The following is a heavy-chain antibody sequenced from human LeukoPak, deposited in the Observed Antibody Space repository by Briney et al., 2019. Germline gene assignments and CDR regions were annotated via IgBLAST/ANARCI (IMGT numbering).Heavy chain of an antibody. D-gene: IGHD6-19*01. Sequence: SETLSLTCTVSGGSISSYYWSWIRQPPGKGLEWIGYIYYSGSTNYNPSLKSRVTISVDTSKNQFSLKLSSVTAADTAVYYCARFHSSGXGYFDYWGQGTLVTVSS. CDR2: IYYSGST. CDR1: GGSISSYY. V-gene: IGHV4-59*01. CDR3: ARFHSSGXGYFDY. J-gene: IGHJ4*02.